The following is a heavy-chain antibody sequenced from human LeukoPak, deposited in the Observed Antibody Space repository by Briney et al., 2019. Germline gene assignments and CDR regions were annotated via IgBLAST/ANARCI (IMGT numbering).Heavy chain of an antibody. CDR3: ARDYYLGAYGMDV. J-gene: IGHJ6*02. D-gene: IGHD3-22*01. V-gene: IGHV1-69*13. CDR1: GGTFSSYA. Sequence: ASVKVSCKAPGGTFSSYAINWVRQAPGQGLEWMGGIIPIFGTANYAQKFQGRVTITADEPTSTASMELSSLRFEDTAVYFCARDYYLGAYGMDVWGQGTTVTVSS. CDR2: IIPIFGTA.